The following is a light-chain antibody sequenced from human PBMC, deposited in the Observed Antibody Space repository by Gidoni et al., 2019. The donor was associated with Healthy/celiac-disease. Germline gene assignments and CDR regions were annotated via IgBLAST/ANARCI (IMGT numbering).Light chain of an antibody. CDR2: DAS. CDR1: QSVSSY. Sequence: IVLTQSPATLSLSPGERATLSCRASQSVSSYLAWYQQKPGQAPRLLIYDASNRATGIPARFSGSGSGTDLTLTISRLEPEDLAVYYCQQRSNWPPNFGGGTKVESK. J-gene: IGKJ4*01. V-gene: IGKV3-11*01. CDR3: QQRSNWPPN.